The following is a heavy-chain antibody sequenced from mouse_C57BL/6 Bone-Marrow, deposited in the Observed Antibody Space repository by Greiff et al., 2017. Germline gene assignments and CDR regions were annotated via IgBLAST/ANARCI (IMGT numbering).Heavy chain of an antibody. CDR1: GYAFSSYW. Sequence: VQLQQPGAELVKPGASVKISCKASGYAFSSYWMNWVKQRPGQSLEWIGQIYPGDGDTNYTGKFKGKATLTADTSSSTADMQLSSRTSDDSAVYNCARGADWGQGTLVTVSA. CDR3: ARGAD. J-gene: IGHJ3*01. CDR2: IYPGDGDT. V-gene: IGHV1-80*01.